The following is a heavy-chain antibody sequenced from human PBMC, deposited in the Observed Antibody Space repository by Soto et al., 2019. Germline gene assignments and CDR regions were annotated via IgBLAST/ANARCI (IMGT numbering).Heavy chain of an antibody. J-gene: IGHJ4*02. CDR2: IRSKANSYAT. Sequence: PGGSLRLSCAASGFTFSGSAMHWVRQASGKGLEWVGRIRSKANSYATAYAASVKGRFTISRDDSKNTAYLQMNSLKTEDTAVYYCTRARDIVVVPAANWGQGTLVTVSS. CDR1: GFTFSGSA. V-gene: IGHV3-73*01. CDR3: TRARDIVVVPAAN. D-gene: IGHD2-2*01.